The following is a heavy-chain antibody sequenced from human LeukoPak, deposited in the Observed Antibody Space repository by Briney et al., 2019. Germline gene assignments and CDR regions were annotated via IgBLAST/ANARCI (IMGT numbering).Heavy chain of an antibody. Sequence: SETLSLTCTVSGGSITSYYWSWIRQPPGKGLEWIGYIYYSGSTNYNPSLKSRVTISVDTSKNQFSLKLSSVTAADTAVYYCASADYYYYYMDVWGKGTTVTVSS. D-gene: IGHD3-10*01. CDR3: ASADYYYYYMDV. CDR2: IYYSGST. CDR1: GGSITSYY. J-gene: IGHJ6*03. V-gene: IGHV4-59*08.